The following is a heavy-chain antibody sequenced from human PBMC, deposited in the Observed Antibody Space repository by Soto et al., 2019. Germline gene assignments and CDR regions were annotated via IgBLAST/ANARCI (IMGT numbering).Heavy chain of an antibody. D-gene: IGHD3-22*01. CDR1: GFSLSNARMG. V-gene: IGHV2-26*01. J-gene: IGHJ4*02. CDR2: IFSNDEK. Sequence: SGPTLVNPTETLTLTCTVSGFSLSNARMGVSWIRQPPGKALEWLAHIFSNDEKSYSTSLKSRLAISKDTSKSQVVLTMTNMDPVDTATYYCARNYYDSSGYYSFNFDYWGQGTLVTVSS. CDR3: ARNYYDSSGYYSFNFDY.